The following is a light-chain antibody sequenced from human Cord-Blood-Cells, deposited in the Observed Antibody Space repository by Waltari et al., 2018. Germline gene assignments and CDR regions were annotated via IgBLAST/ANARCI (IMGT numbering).Light chain of an antibody. V-gene: IGLV2-14*01. CDR3: SSYTSSSTLV. J-gene: IGLJ1*01. CDR2: DVS. Sequence: QSALTQPASVSGSPGQSITISCTGPSSDVGGYNYVSWYQQHPGKAPKLMIYDVSNRPSGVSNRFSGSKSGNTASLTISGLQAKDEADYYCSSYTSSSTLVFGTGTKVTVL. CDR1: SSDVGGYNY.